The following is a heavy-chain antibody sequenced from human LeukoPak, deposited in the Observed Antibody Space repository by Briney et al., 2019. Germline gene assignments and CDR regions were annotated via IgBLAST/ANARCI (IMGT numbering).Heavy chain of an antibody. CDR3: SKDSAVGAADY. V-gene: IGHV3-30*18. J-gene: IGHJ4*02. D-gene: IGHD1-26*01. CDR1: GFTFSSYG. CDR2: ISYDGSNK. Sequence: GGSLRLSCAASGFTFSSYGMHWVRQAPGKGLEWVAVISYDGSNKYYADSVKGRFTISRDNSKNTLYLQMNSLTAEDTAVYYFSKDSAVGAADYWGQGTLVTVSS.